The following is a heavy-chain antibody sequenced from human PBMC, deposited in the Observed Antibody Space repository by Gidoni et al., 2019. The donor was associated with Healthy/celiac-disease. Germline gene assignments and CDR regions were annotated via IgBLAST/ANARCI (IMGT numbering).Heavy chain of an antibody. CDR2: IYHSGST. J-gene: IGHJ4*02. Sequence: VQLQESGPGLVKPSGTLSLTCAVSSGSLRSSNWRSWVRQPPGKGLEWIGEIYHSGSTNYNPSLKSRVTISVDKSKNQFSLKLSSVTAADTAVYYCAREGLRVVYVFDYWCQGTLVTVSS. D-gene: IGHD2-8*02. CDR1: SGSLRSSNW. CDR3: AREGLRVVYVFDY. V-gene: IGHV4-4*02.